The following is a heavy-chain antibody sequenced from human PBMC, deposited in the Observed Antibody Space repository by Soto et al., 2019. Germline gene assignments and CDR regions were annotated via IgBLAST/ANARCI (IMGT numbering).Heavy chain of an antibody. J-gene: IGHJ6*02. CDR1: GFTFSSYG. CDR3: AKDIVVVPAAMPSPQYYYYGMDV. CDR2: LSYDGSNK. D-gene: IGHD2-2*01. Sequence: GGSLRLSCAASGFTFSSYGMHWVRQAPGKGLEWVAVLSYDGSNKYYADSVKGRFTISRDNSKNTLYLQMNSLRAEDTAVYYCAKDIVVVPAAMPSPQYYYYGMDVWGQGTTVTDSS. V-gene: IGHV3-30*18.